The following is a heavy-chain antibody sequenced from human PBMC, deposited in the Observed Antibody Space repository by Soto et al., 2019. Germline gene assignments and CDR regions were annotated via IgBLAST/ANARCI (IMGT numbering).Heavy chain of an antibody. D-gene: IGHD2-15*01. J-gene: IGHJ6*02. CDR1: GYTFTSYG. V-gene: IGHV1-18*04. CDR2: ISAYNGNT. CDR3: VRDLPEGRHCSGGSCYAEYYYYYGMDV. Sequence: ASVKVSCKASGYTFTSYGISWVRQAPGQGLEWMGWISAYNGNTNYAQKLQGRVTMTTDTSTSTAYMELRSLRSDDTAVYYCVRDLPEGRHCSGGSCYAEYYYYYGMDVWG.